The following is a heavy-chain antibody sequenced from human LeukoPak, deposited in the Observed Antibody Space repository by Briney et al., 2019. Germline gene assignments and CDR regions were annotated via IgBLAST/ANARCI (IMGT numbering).Heavy chain of an antibody. CDR1: GGTFSSYA. CDR2: IIPIFGTA. Sequence: ASVKVSCKASGGTFSSYAISWVRQAPGQGLEWMGGIIPIFGTANYAQKFQGRVTITTDESTSTAYMELSSLRSEDTAVYYCASSISNYNYYYYMDVWGKGTTVTVSS. D-gene: IGHD4-11*01. V-gene: IGHV1-69*05. CDR3: ASSISNYNYYYYMDV. J-gene: IGHJ6*03.